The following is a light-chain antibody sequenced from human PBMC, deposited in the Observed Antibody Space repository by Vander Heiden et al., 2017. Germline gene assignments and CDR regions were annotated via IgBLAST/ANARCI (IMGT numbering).Light chain of an antibody. CDR2: NTN. Sequence: QTVVTQEPAFSVSPGGTVTLPCALNSVAGSTNYYPSWYQQTPGQAPRTLIYNTNTRSSGVPDRFSGSILGNEAALTITGAQADDESDYYCVLYMGGGIWVFGGGTKLTVL. CDR1: SVAGSTNYY. V-gene: IGLV8-61*01. J-gene: IGLJ3*02. CDR3: VLYMGGGIWV.